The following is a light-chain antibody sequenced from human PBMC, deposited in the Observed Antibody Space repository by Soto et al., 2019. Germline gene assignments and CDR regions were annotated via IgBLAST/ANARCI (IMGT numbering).Light chain of an antibody. J-gene: IGLJ1*01. CDR1: GSNIGAGSD. CDR2: GNN. CDR3: GSWDSSLSAYV. V-gene: IGLV1-40*01. Sequence: QSVLTQPPSVSGAPGQRVTISCTGSGSNIGAGSDVYWYQQLPGTAPKLLIYGNNNRPSGVPDRFSASKSGTSAPLAITGFQTGDEADYYCGSWDSSLSAYVFGTGTKVTVL.